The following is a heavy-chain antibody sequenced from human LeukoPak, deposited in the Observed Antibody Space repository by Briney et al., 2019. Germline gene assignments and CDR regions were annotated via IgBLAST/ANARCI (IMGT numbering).Heavy chain of an antibody. CDR3: ARAGLGFLEWFPYMDV. J-gene: IGHJ6*03. V-gene: IGHV4-39*07. Sequence: SETLSLTCTVSGGSISSTSHYWGWIRQPPGKGWEGLEIIYYSGSTDYNPSLQSRVTISVDTSKNQFSLKLSSVTAADTAVYYCARAGLGFLEWFPYMDVWGKGTTVTASS. D-gene: IGHD3-3*01. CDR2: IYYSGST. CDR1: GGSISSTSHY.